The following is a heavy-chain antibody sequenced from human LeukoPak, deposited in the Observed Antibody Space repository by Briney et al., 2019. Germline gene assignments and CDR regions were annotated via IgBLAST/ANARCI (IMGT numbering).Heavy chain of an antibody. Sequence: KPGGSLRLSCAASGFTFSDSYMTWIRQPPGKGLEWLGSIYYSGSTYYNPSLKSRVTISVDTSKNHFSLKLSSVTAADTAVYYCARHVYYYDSSGYQSYYYYYYYMDIWGKGTTVTISS. CDR2: IYYSGST. CDR1: GFTFSDSY. CDR3: ARHVYYYDSSGYQSYYYYYYYMDI. D-gene: IGHD3-22*01. V-gene: IGHV4-39*01. J-gene: IGHJ6*03.